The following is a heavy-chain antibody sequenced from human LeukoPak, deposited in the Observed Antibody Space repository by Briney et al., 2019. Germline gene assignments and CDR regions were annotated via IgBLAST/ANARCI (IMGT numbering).Heavy chain of an antibody. Sequence: SETLSLTCTVSGGSISSYYWSWIRQPAGKGLEWIGRIYTGGNTNYNPSLKSRVTMSLDTSKNQFSLKLSSVTAADTAVYYCARDYYDFWSGYLPYNWFDPWGQGTLVTVSS. V-gene: IGHV4-4*07. CDR2: IYTGGNT. D-gene: IGHD3-3*01. J-gene: IGHJ5*02. CDR1: GGSISSYY. CDR3: ARDYYDFWSGYLPYNWFDP.